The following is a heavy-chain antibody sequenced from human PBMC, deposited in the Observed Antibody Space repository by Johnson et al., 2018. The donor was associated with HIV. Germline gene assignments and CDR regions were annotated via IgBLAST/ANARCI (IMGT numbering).Heavy chain of an antibody. CDR2: ISSSGSTI. V-gene: IGHV3-11*04. J-gene: IGHJ3*02. Sequence: QVLLVESGGGLVKPGGSLRLSCAASGFTFSDYYITWIRQAPGKGLEWISYISSSGSTIYYADSVKGRFTSSRDNSKNSLYLQMSSLRVEDTAVYYCASAGVVVPAAIEGAAFDIWGQGTVVTVST. CDR3: ASAGVVVPAAIEGAAFDI. D-gene: IGHD2-2*01. CDR1: GFTFSDYY.